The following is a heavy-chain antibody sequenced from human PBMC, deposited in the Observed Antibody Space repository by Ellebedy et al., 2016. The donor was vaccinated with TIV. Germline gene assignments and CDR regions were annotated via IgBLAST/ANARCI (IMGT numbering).Heavy chain of an antibody. D-gene: IGHD4-23*01. CDR2: ITESGGNT. CDR3: ARDPVGVGPAFDI. V-gene: IGHV3-23*01. J-gene: IGHJ3*02. CDR1: GPTFSSHA. Sequence: PGGSLRLSCAASGPTFSSHAMSWVRQAPGKGLEWVSSITESGGNTYYADSVKGRFTISRDNSKNTLYLQMNSLRAEDTAVYYCARDPVGVGPAFDIWGQGTMVTVSS.